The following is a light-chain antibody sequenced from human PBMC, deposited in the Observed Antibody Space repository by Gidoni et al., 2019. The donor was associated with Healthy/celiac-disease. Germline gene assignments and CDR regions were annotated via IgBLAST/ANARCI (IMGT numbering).Light chain of an antibody. J-gene: IGKJ3*01. CDR3: QKYNSAPLL. CDR2: AAS. CDR1: QGISNY. V-gene: IGKV1-27*01. Sequence: DIQMTQSPAPLSASVGYRVTITCRASQGISNYLSWYQHKPGKVPKLLIYAASTLQSGVPSRFSGSGSGTDFTLTISSLQPEDVATYYCQKYNSAPLLFGPGTKVDIK.